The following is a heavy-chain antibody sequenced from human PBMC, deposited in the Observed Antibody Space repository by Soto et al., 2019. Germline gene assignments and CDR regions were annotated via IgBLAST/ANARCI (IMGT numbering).Heavy chain of an antibody. CDR2: ISGTGGST. D-gene: IGHD5-12*01. CDR3: AKGGRWLQLIWASFDI. V-gene: IGHV3-23*01. J-gene: IGHJ3*02. CDR1: GFTFSSYA. Sequence: EVQLLESGGGLVQPGGSLRLSCAASGFTFSSYAMSWVRQAPGKGLEWVSSISGTGGSTYYADSVKGRYSISRDNSKNTLYLQMNSLRADDTAVYYCAKGGRWLQLIWASFDIWGQGKMVTVSS.